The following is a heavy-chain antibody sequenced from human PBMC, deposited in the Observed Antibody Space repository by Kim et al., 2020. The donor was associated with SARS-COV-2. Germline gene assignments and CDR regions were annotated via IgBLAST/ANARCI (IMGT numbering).Heavy chain of an antibody. V-gene: IGHV4-61*02. J-gene: IGHJ4*02. CDR2: IYTSGST. Sequence: SETLSLTCTVSGGSISSGSYYWSWIRQPAGKGLEWIGRIYTSGSTNYNPSLKSRVTISVDTSKNQFSLKLSSVTAADTAVYYCARGSFGYSGYDLREYYFDYWGQGTLVTVSS. CDR1: GGSISSGSYY. CDR3: ARGSFGYSGYDLREYYFDY. D-gene: IGHD5-12*01.